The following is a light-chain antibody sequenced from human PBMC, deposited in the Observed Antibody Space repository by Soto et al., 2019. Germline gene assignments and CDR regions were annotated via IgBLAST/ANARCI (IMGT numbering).Light chain of an antibody. CDR3: QQSYSTPWT. V-gene: IGKV1-39*01. CDR2: ATS. CDR1: QSIATY. J-gene: IGKJ1*01. Sequence: DIQMTQSPSSLSASVGDRLSITCRASQSIATYLNWYQQKPGEAPKVLIYATSTLQSGVPSRFSGSGSGTDFTLTISSLQPEDFATYYCQQSYSTPWTFGQGTRVEI.